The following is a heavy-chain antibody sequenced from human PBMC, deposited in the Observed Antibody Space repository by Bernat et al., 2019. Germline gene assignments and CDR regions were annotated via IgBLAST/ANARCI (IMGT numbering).Heavy chain of an antibody. D-gene: IGHD6-19*01. CDR3: VVGAAVYDYYGMDV. J-gene: IGHJ6*02. CDR1: GFTFSSYA. Sequence: EVQLLESGGGLVQPGGSLRLSCAASGFTFSSYAMSWVRQAPGKGLEWVSAISGSGGSTYYADSVKGRFTISRDNSKNTLYLQMNSLRAEDTAVYYCVVGAAVYDYYGMDVWGQGTTVTVSS. CDR2: ISGSGGST. V-gene: IGHV3-23*01.